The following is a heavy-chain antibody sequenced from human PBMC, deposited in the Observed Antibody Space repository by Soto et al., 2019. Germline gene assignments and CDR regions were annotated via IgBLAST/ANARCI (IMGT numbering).Heavy chain of an antibody. CDR1: GFTFSSYA. CDR3: AKADTSAGYYDTSGYHQIDY. V-gene: IGHV3-23*01. CDR2: ISGSGGST. J-gene: IGHJ4*02. D-gene: IGHD3-22*01. Sequence: PGGSLRFSCAASGFTFSSYAMSWVRQAPGKGLEWVSVISGSGGSTYYADSVKGRFTISRDNSKNTLYLQVNSLRAEDTAVYYCAKADTSAGYYDTSGYHQIDYWGQGTLVTVSS.